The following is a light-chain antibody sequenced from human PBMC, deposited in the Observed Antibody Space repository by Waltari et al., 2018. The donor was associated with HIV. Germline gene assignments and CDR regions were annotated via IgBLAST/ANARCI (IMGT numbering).Light chain of an antibody. V-gene: IGLV2-23*02. CDR2: GVS. Sequence: QSALTQPASVSGSPGQSITISCTGTSRSVGSYALFSGYQHHPGKAPKLMIYGVSKRPSGVSNRFAGSKSGNTASLTISGLQAEDEADYYCCSRAGGSTYVFGTGTKITVL. CDR3: CSRAGGSTYV. J-gene: IGLJ1*01. CDR1: SRSVGSYAL.